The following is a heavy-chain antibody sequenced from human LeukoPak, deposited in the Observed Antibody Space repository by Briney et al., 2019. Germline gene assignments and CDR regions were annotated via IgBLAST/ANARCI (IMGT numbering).Heavy chain of an antibody. CDR3: ARGGSSGYVH. D-gene: IGHD3-22*01. CDR1: GGSISSSSDY. J-gene: IGHJ4*02. Sequence: SETLSLTCTVSGGSISSSSDYWGWIRQPPGKGLEWIGEINHSGSTNYNPSLKSRVTISVDTSKNQFSLKLSSVTAADTAVYYCARGGSSGYVHWGQGTLVTVSS. CDR2: INHSGST. V-gene: IGHV4-39*07.